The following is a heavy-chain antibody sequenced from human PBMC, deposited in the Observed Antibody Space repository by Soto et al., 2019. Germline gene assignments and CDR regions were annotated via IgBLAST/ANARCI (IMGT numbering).Heavy chain of an antibody. J-gene: IGHJ5*02. V-gene: IGHV3-33*01. CDR1: GFTFSNYG. CDR2: IWFDGSNQ. CDR3: VIDYTYGKGTSYGHNWFDP. D-gene: IGHD3-10*01. Sequence: QVQLVESGGGVVQPEKSLRLSCAASGFTFSNYGMHWVRQTPCKGLEWVAGIWFDGSNQYYADSVKGRFTISRDNSKNTLYLQMNSLRAEDTAVYYCVIDYTYGKGTSYGHNWFDPWGQGTLVSVSS.